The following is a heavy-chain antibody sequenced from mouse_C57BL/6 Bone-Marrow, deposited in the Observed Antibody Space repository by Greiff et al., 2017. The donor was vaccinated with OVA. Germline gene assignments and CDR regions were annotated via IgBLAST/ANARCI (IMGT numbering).Heavy chain of an antibody. CDR1: GYTFTSYW. D-gene: IGHD3-2*02. CDR3: ERGGDSSGPFDY. Sequence: VQLQQPGAELVKPGASVKMSCKASGYTFTSYWITWVKQRPGQGLEWIGDIYPGSGSTNYNEKFKSKATLTVDTSSSTAYMQLSSLTSEDSAVYYCERGGDSSGPFDYWGQGPTLTVSS. V-gene: IGHV1-55*01. CDR2: IYPGSGST. J-gene: IGHJ2*01.